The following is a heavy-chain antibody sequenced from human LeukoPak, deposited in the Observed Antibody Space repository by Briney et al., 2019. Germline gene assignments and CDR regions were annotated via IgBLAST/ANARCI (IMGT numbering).Heavy chain of an antibody. V-gene: IGHV1-2*02. CDR1: GYSFTGYY. D-gene: IGHD3-9*01. Sequence: ASVKVSCKASGYSFTGYYIHWVRQAPGQGLEWMGWINPNSGGTNYAQKFQGRVTMTRDTSISTAHMELSRLRSDDTAVYYCVTGYYDEFDYWGQGTLVTVSS. CDR3: VTGYYDEFDY. J-gene: IGHJ4*02. CDR2: INPNSGGT.